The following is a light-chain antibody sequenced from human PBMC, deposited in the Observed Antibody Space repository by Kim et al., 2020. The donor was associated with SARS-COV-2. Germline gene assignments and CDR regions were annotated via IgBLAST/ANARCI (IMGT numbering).Light chain of an antibody. CDR3: AGWDDSLNVVV. Sequence: QRVTISCSGSRSNIGTDTINWYQQLPGTAPKLLISSDNQRPSGVPDRFSGSKSGTSASLAISGLQSEDEAHYYCAGWDDSLNVVVFGGGTKVTVL. CDR1: RSNIGTDT. CDR2: SDN. J-gene: IGLJ2*01. V-gene: IGLV1-44*01.